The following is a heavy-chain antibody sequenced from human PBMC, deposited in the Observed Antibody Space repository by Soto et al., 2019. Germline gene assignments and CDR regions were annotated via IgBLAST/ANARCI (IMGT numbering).Heavy chain of an antibody. D-gene: IGHD1-1*01. Sequence: QVQLQESGPGLVKPSETLSLTCTVSGASISGYYWSWIRKSAGKGLEWIGRIYATGTTDYNPSLKRRFMMSVDTSKKQFTLKLRTVSSADTAGYYCVGDGTNTLRDWFDPWGQGISVTVSS. V-gene: IGHV4-4*07. CDR2: IYATGTT. CDR1: GASISGYY. CDR3: VGDGTNTLRDWFDP. J-gene: IGHJ5*02.